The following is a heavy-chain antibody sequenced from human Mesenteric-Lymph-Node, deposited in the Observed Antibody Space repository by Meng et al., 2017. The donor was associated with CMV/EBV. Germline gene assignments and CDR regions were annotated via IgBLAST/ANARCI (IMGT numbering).Heavy chain of an antibody. D-gene: IGHD3-3*01. CDR2: ISSSSSTI. CDR3: ARAYDFWSGYPNFDY. CDR1: GFTFSSYS. Sequence: GESLKISCVASGFTFSSYSMNWVRQAPGKGLEWVSYISSSSSTIYYADSVKGRFTISRDNAKNSLYLQMNSLRAEDTAVYYCARAYDFWSGYPNFDYWGQGTLVTVSS. V-gene: IGHV3-48*04. J-gene: IGHJ4*02.